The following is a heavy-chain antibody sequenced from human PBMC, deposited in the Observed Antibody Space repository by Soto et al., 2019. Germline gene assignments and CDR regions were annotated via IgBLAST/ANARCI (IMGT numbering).Heavy chain of an antibody. D-gene: IGHD1-7*01. V-gene: IGHV1-3*01. Sequence: QVQLVQSGAEVKKPGASVKVSCKASGYTFTSYAMHWVRQAPGQRLEWMGWINAGNGNTKYSQKFQGRVTITRDTSASTAYMELSSLRSEDMAVYYCARDQGSFGELELLYWGQGTLVTVSS. CDR2: INAGNGNT. J-gene: IGHJ4*02. CDR1: GYTFTSYA. CDR3: ARDQGSFGELELLY.